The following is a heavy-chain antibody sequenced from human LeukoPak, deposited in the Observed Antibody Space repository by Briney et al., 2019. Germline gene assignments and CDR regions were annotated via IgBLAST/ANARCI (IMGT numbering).Heavy chain of an antibody. Sequence: GGSLRLSCAASGFTVSSNYMSWVRQAPGKGLEWVSVIYSGGSTYCADSVKGRLTISRDNSKNTLYLQMNSLRAEDTAVYYCARDRGDGYNSRPYYYYYGMDVWGQGTTVTVSS. J-gene: IGHJ6*02. V-gene: IGHV3-53*01. CDR1: GFTVSSNY. CDR2: IYSGGST. CDR3: ARDRGDGYNSRPYYYYYGMDV. D-gene: IGHD5-24*01.